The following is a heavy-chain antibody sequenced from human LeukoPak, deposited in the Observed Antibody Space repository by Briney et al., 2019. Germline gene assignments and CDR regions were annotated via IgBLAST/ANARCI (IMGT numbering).Heavy chain of an antibody. CDR3: ARARYSYGFVDY. CDR2: IKQDGSEK. Sequence: QAGGSLRLSCAASGFTFSGYGMHWVRQAPGKGLEWVANIKQDGSEKYYVDSVNGRITTSRDNAKNSLYLQMNSLRAEDTAVYYCARARYSYGFVDYWGQGTLVTVSS. V-gene: IGHV3-7*01. CDR1: GFTFSGYG. J-gene: IGHJ4*02. D-gene: IGHD5-18*01.